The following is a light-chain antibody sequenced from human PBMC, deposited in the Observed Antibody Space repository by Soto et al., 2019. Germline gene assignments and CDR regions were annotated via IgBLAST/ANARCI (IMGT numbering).Light chain of an antibody. CDR3: LLYSSGAFLV. Sequence: QAVVTQAPSLTVSPGGTVTLTCGSSTGAVTSGHYPYWFQQKPGQAPRPLIYDTSNKHSWTPARFSGSLLGGKAALTLSGAQPEDEAEYYCLLYSSGAFLVFGGGTKLTVL. CDR2: DTS. J-gene: IGLJ3*02. V-gene: IGLV7-46*01. CDR1: TGAVTSGHY.